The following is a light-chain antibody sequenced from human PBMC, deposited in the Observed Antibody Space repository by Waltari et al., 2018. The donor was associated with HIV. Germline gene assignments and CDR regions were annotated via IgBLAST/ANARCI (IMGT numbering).Light chain of an antibody. Sequence: QSALTQSASVSGSPGQSLTISCTGTSSDVGASTLVSWYQQHPGDVPKLRIYEVTKRPSGVSTRFSGSKSANTASLTISGLQAEDEADYYCCSYAGSGLVFGGGTKLTVL. J-gene: IGLJ3*02. CDR1: SSDVGASTL. CDR3: CSYAGSGLV. V-gene: IGLV2-23*02. CDR2: EVT.